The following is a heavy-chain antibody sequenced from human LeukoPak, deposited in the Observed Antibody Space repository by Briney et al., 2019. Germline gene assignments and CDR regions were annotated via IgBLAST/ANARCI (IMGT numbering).Heavy chain of an antibody. CDR1: GYTFTSYY. J-gene: IGHJ4*02. CDR3: ARDLGGRARGVKSGSSSYPHNDYFDY. CDR2: INPSGGST. D-gene: IGHD1-26*01. Sequence: ASVKVSCKASGYTFTSYYMHWVRQAPGQGLEWMGIINPSGGSTSCAQKFQGRVTMTRDTSTSTVYMELSSLRAEDTALYYCARDLGGRARGVKSGSSSYPHNDYFDYWGQGTLVTVSS. V-gene: IGHV1-46*01.